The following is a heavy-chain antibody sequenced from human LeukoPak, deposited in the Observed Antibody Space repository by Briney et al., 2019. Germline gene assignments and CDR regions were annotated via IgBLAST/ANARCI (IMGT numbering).Heavy chain of an antibody. CDR3: ARGRSARGYCSGGSCSHFDY. CDR2: INHSGST. CDR1: GGSFSGYY. V-gene: IGHV4-34*01. Sequence: PSETLSLTCAVYGGSFSGYYWSWIRQPPGKGLEWIGEINHSGSTNYNPSLKSRVTISVDTSKNQFSLKLSSVTAADTAVYYCARGRSARGYCSGGSCSHFDYWGQGTLVTVSS. D-gene: IGHD2-15*01. J-gene: IGHJ4*02.